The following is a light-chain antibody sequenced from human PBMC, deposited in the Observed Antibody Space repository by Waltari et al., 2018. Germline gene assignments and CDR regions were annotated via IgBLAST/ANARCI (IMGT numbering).Light chain of an antibody. V-gene: IGKV2-29*02. Sequence: EIMLTQTPLSLSVTPGQPASIPCQSNQSLLHNAGKSYLYWYLQRPGQSPQLLISEISSRFSGVPDRFSGSGSGADFTLRISRVEADDVGVYYCMQGIHRLTFGGGTKVEI. CDR2: EIS. J-gene: IGKJ4*01. CDR1: QSLLHNAGKSY. CDR3: MQGIHRLT.